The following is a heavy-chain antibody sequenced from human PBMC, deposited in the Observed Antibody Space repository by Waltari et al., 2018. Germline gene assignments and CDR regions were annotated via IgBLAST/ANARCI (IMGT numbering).Heavy chain of an antibody. CDR2: SSAYNGNT. CDR3: ARDPAPSSGYYHGPSGAFDI. CDR1: GYTFTSYG. D-gene: IGHD3-22*01. V-gene: IGHV1-18*01. J-gene: IGHJ3*02. Sequence: QVQLVQSGAEVKKPGASVKVSCKASGYTFTSYGISWVRQAPGQGLEWMGWSSAYNGNTNYAQKLQGRVTMTTDTSTSTAYMELRSLRSDDTAVYYCARDPAPSSGYYHGPSGAFDIWGQGTMVTVSS.